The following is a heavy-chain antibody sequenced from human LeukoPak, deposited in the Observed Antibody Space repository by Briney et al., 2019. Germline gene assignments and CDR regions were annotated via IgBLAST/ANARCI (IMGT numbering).Heavy chain of an antibody. J-gene: IGHJ6*02. CDR3: ALSPVVKDGYYGMDV. Sequence: ASVKVFCKASGGTFSSYAISWVRQAPGQGLEWMGRIIPIFGIANYAQKFQGRVTITADKSTSTAYMELSSLRSEDTAVYYCALSPVVKDGYYGMDVWGQGTTVTVSS. CDR2: IIPIFGIA. D-gene: IGHD4-23*01. CDR1: GGTFSSYA. V-gene: IGHV1-69*04.